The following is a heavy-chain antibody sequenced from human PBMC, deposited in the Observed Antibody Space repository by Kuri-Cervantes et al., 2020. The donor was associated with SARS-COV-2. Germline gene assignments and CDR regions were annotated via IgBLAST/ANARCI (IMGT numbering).Heavy chain of an antibody. CDR2: ITNSGLTT. CDR1: GFTFDIYA. J-gene: IGHJ4*02. D-gene: IGHD2-2*01. CDR3: ASPGLPPAAPFDY. Sequence: GESLKISCEAFGFTFDIYAMTWVRQAPGKGLEWVSSITNSGLTTYYADSVKGRFTMSRDNTKNTLDLQMNSLRADDTAVYYCASPGLPPAAPFDYWGQGILVTVSS. V-gene: IGHV3-23*01.